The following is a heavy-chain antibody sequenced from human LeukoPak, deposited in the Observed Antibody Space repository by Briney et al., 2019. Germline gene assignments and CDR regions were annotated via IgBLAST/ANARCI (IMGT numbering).Heavy chain of an antibody. V-gene: IGHV3-23*01. Sequence: GGSLRLSCAASGFTFDDYAMHWVRQAPGKGLEWVSGISGSGGSTYYADSVKGRFTISRDNSKNTLYLQMNSLRAEDTAVYYCAKQTGDIPLVAFDIWGQGTMVTVSS. D-gene: IGHD7-27*01. J-gene: IGHJ3*02. CDR1: GFTFDDYA. CDR2: ISGSGGST. CDR3: AKQTGDIPLVAFDI.